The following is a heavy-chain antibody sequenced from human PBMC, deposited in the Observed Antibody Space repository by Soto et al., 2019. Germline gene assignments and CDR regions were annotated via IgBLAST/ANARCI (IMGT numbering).Heavy chain of an antibody. Sequence: PGGSLRLSCAASGFTFSSYSMNWVRQAPGKGLEWVSSISSSSSYIYYADSVKGRFTISRGNAKNSLYLQMNSLRSEDTAVYYCARDAGYSYGSPNWFDPWGQGTLVTVSS. J-gene: IGHJ5*02. CDR1: GFTFSSYS. D-gene: IGHD5-18*01. CDR3: ARDAGYSYGSPNWFDP. V-gene: IGHV3-21*01. CDR2: ISSSSSYI.